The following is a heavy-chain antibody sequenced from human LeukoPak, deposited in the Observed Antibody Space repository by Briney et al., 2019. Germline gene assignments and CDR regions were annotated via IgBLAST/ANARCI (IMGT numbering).Heavy chain of an antibody. CDR2: ISSGGNSI. V-gene: IGHV3-48*03. J-gene: IGHJ4*02. D-gene: IGHD6-6*01. CDR3: AAVGRSSRPGY. Sequence: WGSLRLSCAASGLTFTTYEMNWVRQAPGEGLEWVSYISSGGNSIYYADSVKGRFTIFRDNATNSLYLQMNSLRAGDTAVYYCAAVGRSSRPGYWGQGTLVTVSS. CDR1: GLTFTTYE.